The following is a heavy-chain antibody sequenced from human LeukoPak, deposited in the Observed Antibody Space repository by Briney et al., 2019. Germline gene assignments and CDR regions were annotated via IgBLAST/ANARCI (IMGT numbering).Heavy chain of an antibody. V-gene: IGHV3-49*03. CDR3: TRGRAVVDP. D-gene: IGHD6-19*01. CDR1: GFTFGDHA. CDR2: IRSKTYGGTT. Sequence: GRSLRLSCTASGFTFGDHAMNWFRQAPGKGLEWVGIIRSKTYGGTTEYAASVKGRFTISTDDSKSIAYLQMSSLKTEDTAMYYCTRGRAVVDPWGQGALVTVSS. J-gene: IGHJ5*02.